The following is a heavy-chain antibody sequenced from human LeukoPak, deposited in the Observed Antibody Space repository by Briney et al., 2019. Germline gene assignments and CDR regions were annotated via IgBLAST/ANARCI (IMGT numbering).Heavy chain of an antibody. CDR3: LGYCSSTSCHDFPPFDY. Sequence: PVGSLRLSCAASGFTFSSYGMHWVRQAPGKGLEWVALIRYDGSNKYYADSVKGRFTISRDNSKNTLYLQMNSLRAEDTAVYYCLGYCSSTSCHDFPPFDYWGQGTLVTVSS. CDR1: GFTFSSYG. V-gene: IGHV3-30*02. D-gene: IGHD2-2*01. J-gene: IGHJ4*02. CDR2: IRYDGSNK.